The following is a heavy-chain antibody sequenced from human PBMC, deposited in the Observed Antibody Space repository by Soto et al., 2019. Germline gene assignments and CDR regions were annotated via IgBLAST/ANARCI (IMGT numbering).Heavy chain of an antibody. J-gene: IGHJ4*02. CDR3: AKDRGCSSATCYQAD. D-gene: IGHD2-2*01. CDR2: INAGGRGA. V-gene: IGHV3-23*01. Sequence: LRLSCAASGFTFSSYEMSWVRQAPGQGLEWVSAINAGGRGAYYADSVKGRLIISRDNSKNTLFLQMNSLRAEDTAVYYCAKDRGCSSATCYQADWGQGTLVTVSS. CDR1: GFTFSSYE.